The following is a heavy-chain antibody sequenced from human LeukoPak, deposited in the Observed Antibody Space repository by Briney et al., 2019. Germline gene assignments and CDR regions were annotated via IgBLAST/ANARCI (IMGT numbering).Heavy chain of an antibody. J-gene: IGHJ4*02. Sequence: KTSETLSLTCTVSSGSISTYYWSWIRQPPGKGLEWIGYFYYTGSTTYNPSVKSRVTISVDTSKNQFSLRRSSVTAADTAVYYCARHQKIHGDSSFDYWGEGTLVTVSS. CDR2: FYYTGST. CDR3: ARHQKIHGDSSFDY. CDR1: SGSISTYY. D-gene: IGHD4-17*01. V-gene: IGHV4-59*08.